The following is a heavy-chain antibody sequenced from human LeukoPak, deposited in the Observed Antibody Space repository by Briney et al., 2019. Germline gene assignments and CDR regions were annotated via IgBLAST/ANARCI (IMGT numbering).Heavy chain of an antibody. V-gene: IGHV4-34*01. CDR2: INHSGST. CDR3: ARGGVAGTWYYSDY. CDR1: GGSFSGYY. D-gene: IGHD6-19*01. J-gene: IGHJ4*02. Sequence: PSETLSLTCAVYGGSFSGYYWSWIRQPPGKGLEWIGEINHSGSTNYNPSLESRVTISVDTSKNQFSLKLSSVTAADTAVYYCARGGVAGTWYYSDYWGQGTLVTVSS.